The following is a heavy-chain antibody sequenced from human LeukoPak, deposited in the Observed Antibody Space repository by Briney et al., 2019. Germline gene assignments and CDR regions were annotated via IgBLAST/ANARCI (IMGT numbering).Heavy chain of an antibody. J-gene: IGHJ4*02. CDR1: GLSLSTSGVG. CDR2: IYWDDDK. D-gene: IGHD3-10*01. CDR3: AHSSPDYGSGSYHLDY. Sequence: SGPTLVKPTQTLTLTCTFSGLSLSTSGVGVGWIRQPPGKALEWLALIYWDDDKRYSPSLKSRLTITKDTSKNQVVLTMTNMDPVDTATYYCAHSSPDYGSGSYHLDYWGQGTLVTVSS. V-gene: IGHV2-5*02.